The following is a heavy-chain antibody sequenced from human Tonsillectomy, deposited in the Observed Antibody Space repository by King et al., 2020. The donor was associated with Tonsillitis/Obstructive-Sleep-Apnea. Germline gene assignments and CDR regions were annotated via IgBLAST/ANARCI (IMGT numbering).Heavy chain of an antibody. J-gene: IGHJ4*02. CDR2: IRWNGGST. V-gene: IGHV3-20*04. Sequence: VQLVESGGGVVRPGGSLRLSCAASGFTFDDYGMSWVRQAPGKGLEWVSGIRWNGGSTGYADSVKGRFTISRDNAKNSLYLQMNSLRAEDTALYYCARVFWGWLNFHFDFGYWGQEPLVTVSP. CDR3: ARVFWGWLNFHFDFGY. D-gene: IGHD5-24*01. CDR1: GFTFDDYG.